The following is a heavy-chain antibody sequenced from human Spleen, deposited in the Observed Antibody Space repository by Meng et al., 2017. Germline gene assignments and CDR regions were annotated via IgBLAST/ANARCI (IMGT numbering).Heavy chain of an antibody. V-gene: IGHV4-39*01. J-gene: IGHJ4*02. Sequence: QRHLRESGPGLVRPSETRSLPGTFPGVPISRTGTCGGWIRQPPGKGLEWIGSQCHADDTYYNPSLMGRVPISVDTSKNQVSLKLTSVTAADTSIYYCARHTFSGNPGGIDSWGQGILVTVSS. CDR2: QCHADDT. D-gene: IGHD4-23*01. CDR3: ARHTFSGNPGGIDS. CDR1: GVPISRTGTC.